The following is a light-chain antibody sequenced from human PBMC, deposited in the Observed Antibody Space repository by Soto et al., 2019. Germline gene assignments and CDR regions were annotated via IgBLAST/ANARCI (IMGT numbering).Light chain of an antibody. V-gene: IGKV3-20*01. J-gene: IGKJ2*01. CDR1: QSVDSAY. CDR3: QQFGSSLYT. Sequence: EIVLTQSPGTLSLSPGERATLSCRTSQSVDSAYLAWYQQKPGQAPRLLIYATSTRATGIPDRCSGSGSGADFTLTISRLEADDFALYYCQQFGSSLYTFGQGTKLEIK. CDR2: ATS.